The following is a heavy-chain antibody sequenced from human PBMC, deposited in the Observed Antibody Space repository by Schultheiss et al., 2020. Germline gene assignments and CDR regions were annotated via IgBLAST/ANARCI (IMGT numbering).Heavy chain of an antibody. CDR1: GFTFSSYD. D-gene: IGHD2-15*01. CDR2: ISGSGGST. CDR3: ARRVVVAATHYYYGMDV. J-gene: IGHJ6*02. V-gene: IGHV3-23*01. Sequence: GGSLRLSCAASGFTFSSYDMHWVRQATGKGLEWVSAISGSGGSTYYADSVKGRFTISRDNAKNTLYLQMNSLRAEDTAVYYCARRVVVAATHYYYGMDVWGQGTTVTVSS.